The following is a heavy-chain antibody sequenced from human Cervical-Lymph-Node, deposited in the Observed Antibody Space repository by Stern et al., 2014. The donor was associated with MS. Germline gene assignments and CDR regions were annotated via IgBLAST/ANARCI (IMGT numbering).Heavy chain of an antibody. CDR2: ISYDESNK. Sequence: VHLVESGGGVVQPGRSLRLSCVASGFTFNNYAMHWVRQAPGKGLEWMALISYDESNKYYADSVKDRFTISRDNSKNTLYLQMNSLRAEDTGVYYCSRASTYISGRYAFVDYFDSLGQGTLVTVSS. J-gene: IGHJ4*02. CDR1: GFTFNNYA. CDR3: SRASTYISGRYAFVDYFDS. D-gene: IGHD6-19*01. V-gene: IGHV3-30*04.